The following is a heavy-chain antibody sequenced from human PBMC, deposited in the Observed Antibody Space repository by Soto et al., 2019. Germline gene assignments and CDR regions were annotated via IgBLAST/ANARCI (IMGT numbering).Heavy chain of an antibody. CDR1: GYTFSTYG. CDR2: INPATGNT. J-gene: IGHJ5*02. CDR3: ARDHSKEGYCSGGSCYSSLWFDP. Sequence: ASVKVFCKASGYTFSTYGIHWVRQAPGQRLEWVGRINPATGNTKYSQNFQGRVTITRDTSATTAHMELSSLRSEDTAVYYCARDHSKEGYCSGGSCYSSLWFDPWGQGTLVTVSS. V-gene: IGHV1-3*01. D-gene: IGHD2-15*01.